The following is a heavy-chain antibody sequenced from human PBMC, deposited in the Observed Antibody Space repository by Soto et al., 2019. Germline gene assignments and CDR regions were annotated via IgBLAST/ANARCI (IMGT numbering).Heavy chain of an antibody. CDR2: IYYSGST. D-gene: IGHD2-15*01. J-gene: IGHJ3*02. Sequence: PSETLSLTCTVSGGSISSYYWSWIRQPPGKGLEWIGYIYYSGSTNYNPSLKSRVTISVDTSKNQFSLKLSSVTAADTAVYYCARHVRGIVVVVAATLAFDIWGQGTMVTVSS. V-gene: IGHV4-59*08. CDR3: ARHVRGIVVVVAATLAFDI. CDR1: GGSISSYY.